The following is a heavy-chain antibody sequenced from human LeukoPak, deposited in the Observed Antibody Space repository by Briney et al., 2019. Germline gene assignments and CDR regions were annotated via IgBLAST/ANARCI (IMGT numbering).Heavy chain of an antibody. J-gene: IGHJ6*03. D-gene: IGHD6-13*01. Sequence: GESLKISGKGSGYSFTSYWIGWVRQMPGKGLEWMGIIYPGDSDTRYSPSFQGQVTISADKSISTAYLQWSSLKASDTAMYYCARTKSAAGYYYYYMDVWGKGTTVTVSS. CDR3: ARTKSAAGYYYYYMDV. CDR1: GYSFTSYW. CDR2: IYPGDSDT. V-gene: IGHV5-51*01.